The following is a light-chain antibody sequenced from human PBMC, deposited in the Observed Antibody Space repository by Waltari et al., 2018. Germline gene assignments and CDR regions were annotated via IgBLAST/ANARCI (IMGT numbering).Light chain of an antibody. CDR2: EVT. J-gene: IGLJ3*02. Sequence: QSALTQPPSASGSPGQSVTISCTGTSSDVGGFNYVSWYQQNPGKVPKLMIEEVTKRPSGVPDRFAGSKSGNTASLTVSGLQTEDEADYYCSSYAGGSWVFGGGTKLTVL. CDR1: SSDVGGFNY. CDR3: SSYAGGSWV. V-gene: IGLV2-8*01.